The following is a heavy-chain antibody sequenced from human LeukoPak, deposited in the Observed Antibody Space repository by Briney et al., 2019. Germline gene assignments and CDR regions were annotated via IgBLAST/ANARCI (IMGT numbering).Heavy chain of an antibody. Sequence: SETLSLTCTVSGGSISSYYWSWIRQPPGKGLEWIGYIYYSGSTNYNPSLKSRVTISVDTSKNQFSLKLSSVTAADTAVYYCVRELEVRGVKNGMDVWGQGTTVTVSS. CDR2: IYYSGST. CDR3: VRELEVRGVKNGMDV. CDR1: GGSISSYY. D-gene: IGHD3-10*01. V-gene: IGHV4-59*12. J-gene: IGHJ6*02.